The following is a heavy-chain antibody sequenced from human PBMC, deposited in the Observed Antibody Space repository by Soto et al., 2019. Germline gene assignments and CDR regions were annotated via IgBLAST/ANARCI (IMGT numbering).Heavy chain of an antibody. V-gene: IGHV4-39*01. J-gene: IGHJ4*02. CDR3: ARSRTGDPYYFDY. D-gene: IGHD7-27*01. CDR2: IYYSGST. Sequence: SETLSLTCTVSGGSISSSSYYWGWIRQPPGKGLEWIGSIYYSGSTYYNPSLKSRVTISVDTSKSQFSLKLSSVTAADTAVYYCARSRTGDPYYFDYWGQGTLVTVSS. CDR1: GGSISSSSYY.